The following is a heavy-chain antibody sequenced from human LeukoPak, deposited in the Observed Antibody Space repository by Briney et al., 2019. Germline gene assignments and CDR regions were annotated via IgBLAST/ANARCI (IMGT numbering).Heavy chain of an antibody. D-gene: IGHD3-10*01. Sequence: GGSLRLSCAASGFTFSSYWMSWVRQAPGKGLEWVANIKQDGSEKYYVDSVKGRFTISRDNAKNSLYLEMNSLRAEDTAVYYCARVGYGSGSYYRDYWGQGTPVTVSS. CDR2: IKQDGSEK. J-gene: IGHJ4*02. CDR3: ARVGYGSGSYYRDY. V-gene: IGHV3-7*01. CDR1: GFTFSSYW.